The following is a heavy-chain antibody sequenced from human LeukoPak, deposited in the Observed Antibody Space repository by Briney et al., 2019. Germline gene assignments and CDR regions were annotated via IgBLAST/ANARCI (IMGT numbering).Heavy chain of an antibody. V-gene: IGHV2-5*01. CDR1: GFSLSTSGVG. CDR2: IYWNDNK. CDR3: AHYGDYRSLYYFDY. Sequence: SGPTLVKPTQTLTLTCTFSGFSLSTSGVGVGWIRQPQGKALEWLALIYWNDNKLYSPSLKSRLTITKDTSNNQVVLTMTNMDPVDTATYYCAHYGDYRSLYYFDYWGQGTLVTVSP. D-gene: IGHD4-17*01. J-gene: IGHJ4*02.